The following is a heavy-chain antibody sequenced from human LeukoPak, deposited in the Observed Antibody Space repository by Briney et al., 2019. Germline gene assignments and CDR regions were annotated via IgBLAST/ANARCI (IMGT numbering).Heavy chain of an antibody. V-gene: IGHV3-15*01. CDR2: IKSKTDGGTT. CDR3: TTHTDPYYYDSSGYYFRDY. CDR1: GFTFSNAW. Sequence: PGGSLRLSCAASGFTFSNAWMSWVRQAPGKGLEWVGRIKSKTDGGTTDYAAPVKGRFTISRDDSKNTLYLQMNSLKTEDTAVYYCTTHTDPYYYDSSGYYFRDYWGQGTLVTVSS. D-gene: IGHD3-22*01. J-gene: IGHJ4*02.